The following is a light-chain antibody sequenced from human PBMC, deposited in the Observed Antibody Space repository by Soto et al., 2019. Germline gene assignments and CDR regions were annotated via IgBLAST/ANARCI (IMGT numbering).Light chain of an antibody. Sequence: QSALTQPPSASGSPGQSVTISCAGTGSDIAVYDFVSWNQQHPDKAPKLIIYEVYKRPSGVPDRFSASKSGNTASLTVSGLQAEDEADYYCSSFAGDNTLVFGGGTKVTVL. CDR1: GSDIAVYDF. J-gene: IGLJ2*01. CDR3: SSFAGDNTLV. V-gene: IGLV2-8*01. CDR2: EVY.